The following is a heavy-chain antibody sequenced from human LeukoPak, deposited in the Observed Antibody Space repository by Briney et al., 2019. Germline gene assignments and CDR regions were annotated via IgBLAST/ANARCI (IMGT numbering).Heavy chain of an antibody. J-gene: IGHJ6*02. V-gene: IGHV1-2*02. CDR3: ARDPHSSSWYYAMDV. CDR2: INPNSGGT. D-gene: IGHD6-13*01. Sequence: ASVKVSCKASGYTFTGSYIHWVRQAPGQGLEWMGWINPNSGGTNYAQKFPGRVTMIRDTSINTVYMELSRLRFDDTAVYYCARDPHSSSWYYAMDVWGQGTTVTVSS. CDR1: GYTFTGSY.